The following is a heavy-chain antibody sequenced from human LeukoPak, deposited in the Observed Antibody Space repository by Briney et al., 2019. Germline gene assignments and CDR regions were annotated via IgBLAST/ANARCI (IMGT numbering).Heavy chain of an antibody. Sequence: PGGSLRLSCAASGFTFSSYSMNWVRQAPGKGLEWVSSISSSSSYIYYADSVKGRFTISRDNAKNSPYLQMNSLRAEDTAVYYCARALPYYYATDYWGQGTLVTVSS. CDR2: ISSSSSYI. J-gene: IGHJ4*02. V-gene: IGHV3-21*01. CDR3: ARALPYYYATDY. D-gene: IGHD3-10*01. CDR1: GFTFSSYS.